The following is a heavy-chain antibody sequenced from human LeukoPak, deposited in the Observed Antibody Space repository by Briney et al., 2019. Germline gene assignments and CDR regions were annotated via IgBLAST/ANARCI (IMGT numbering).Heavy chain of an antibody. CDR1: GFTFSSYA. CDR3: AKALGDFWSGSLGYYYYMDV. V-gene: IGHV3-23*01. J-gene: IGHJ6*03. D-gene: IGHD3-3*01. Sequence: PEGSLRLSCAASGFTFSSYAMSWVRQAPGKGLEWVSAISGSGGSTYYADSVKGRFTISRGNSKNTLYLQMNSLRAEDTAVYYCAKALGDFWSGSLGYYYYMDVWGKGTTVTVSS. CDR2: ISGSGGST.